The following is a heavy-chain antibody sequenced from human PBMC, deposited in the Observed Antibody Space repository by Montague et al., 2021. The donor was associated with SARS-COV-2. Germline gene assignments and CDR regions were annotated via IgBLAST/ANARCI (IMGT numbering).Heavy chain of an antibody. D-gene: IGHD1-1*01. CDR3: ARHRANAGSFDI. CDR1: GGSITVSRYD. Sequence: SETLSLTCTVSGGSITVSRYDWGWIRQPPGKGLEWIGSVHYTGTTSYNASFKSRLTISVDTSENQFSLKMTSVTASDTAVYYCARHRANAGSFDIWGQGTMVTVSS. V-gene: IGHV4-39*01. J-gene: IGHJ3*02. CDR2: VHYTGTT.